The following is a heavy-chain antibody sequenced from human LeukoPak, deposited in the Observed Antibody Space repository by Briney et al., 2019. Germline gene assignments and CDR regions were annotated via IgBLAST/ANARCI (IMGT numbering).Heavy chain of an antibody. J-gene: IGHJ6*02. CDR1: GFTFSNYA. D-gene: IGHD5-24*01. Sequence: PGGSLRLSCAASGFTFSNYALHWVRQAPGKGLEWVALISYDGTDKYYADSVKGRFTISRDISKNTLYLQMDSLRAEDKAVYFCARVAITGELHHYFGMDVWGQGTTVTVS. CDR3: ARVAITGELHHYFGMDV. V-gene: IGHV3-30*14. CDR2: ISYDGTDK.